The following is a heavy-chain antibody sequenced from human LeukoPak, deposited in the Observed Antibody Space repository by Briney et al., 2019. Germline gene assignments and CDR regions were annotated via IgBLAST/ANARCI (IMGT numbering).Heavy chain of an antibody. CDR2: INAGNGNT. V-gene: IGHV1-3*01. D-gene: IGHD3-10*01. J-gene: IGHJ4*02. CDR1: GYTFTSYA. CDR3: ARDGMDYYGSGSVVY. Sequence: GASVKVSCKASGYTFTSYAMHWVRQAPGQRLEWMGWINAGNGNTKYSQKFQGRVTITRDTSASTAYMELSSLRSEDTAVYYCARDGMDYYGSGSVVYWGRGTLVTVSS.